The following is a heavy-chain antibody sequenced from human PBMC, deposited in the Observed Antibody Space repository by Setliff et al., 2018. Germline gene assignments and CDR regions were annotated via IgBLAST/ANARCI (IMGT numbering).Heavy chain of an antibody. CDR3: AKCGGDHCCPLNYYQYMDV. CDR1: GFTFTYYS. V-gene: IGHV3-11*04. Sequence: PGGSLRLSCEDSGFTFTYYSMSWVRQAPGKGLEWISYISSGSNSIYYADSVKGRFTVSRDNAKNTLYLQMNSLRDEDTAVYYCAKCGGDHCCPLNYYQYMDVWGKGTTVTVS. CDR2: ISSGSNSI. J-gene: IGHJ6*03. D-gene: IGHD2-21*02.